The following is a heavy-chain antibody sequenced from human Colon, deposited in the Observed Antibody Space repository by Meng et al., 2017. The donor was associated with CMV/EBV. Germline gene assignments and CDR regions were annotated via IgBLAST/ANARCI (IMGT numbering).Heavy chain of an antibody. CDR2: ISGGGDST. D-gene: IGHD2-2*02. V-gene: IGHV3-23*01. J-gene: IGHJ4*02. CDR1: GFTFSTYA. CDR3: ARGSYTTSYEVDY. Sequence: VQLLESGGGLAQPGGFLRLTCATSGFTFSTYAMSWVRQAPGKGLEWVSAISGGGDSTHYADSVQGRFTISRDGSTNTLSLQMNGLRADDTAVYYCARGSYTTSYEVDYWGQGTLVTVSS.